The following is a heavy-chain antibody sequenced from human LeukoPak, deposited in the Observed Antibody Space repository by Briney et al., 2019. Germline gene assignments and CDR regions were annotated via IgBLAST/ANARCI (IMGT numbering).Heavy chain of an antibody. CDR2: ISGSGGST. J-gene: IGHJ4*02. D-gene: IGHD3-22*01. Sequence: PTGGSLRLSCAASGFTFSSYAMSWVRQAPGKGLEWVSAISGSGGSTYYADSVKGRFTISRDNSKNTLYLQMSSLRAEDMAVYYCAKFNANSSGFDFDYWGQGTLLTVSS. CDR3: AKFNANSSGFDFDY. CDR1: GFTFSSYA. V-gene: IGHV3-23*01.